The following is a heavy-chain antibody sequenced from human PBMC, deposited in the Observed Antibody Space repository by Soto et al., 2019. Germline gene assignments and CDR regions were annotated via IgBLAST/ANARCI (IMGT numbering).Heavy chain of an antibody. CDR3: ARRALTGQLDHFDY. J-gene: IGHJ4*02. V-gene: IGHV4-61*01. D-gene: IGHD6-6*01. CDR2: IYYRGIT. Sequence: SETLSLTCTVSGGTVSSGSYYWSWIRQPPGKGLAWFGYIYYRGITNYHPSLKSRVIISVYTSKNQFSLKLRTVTAADTAVYYCARRALTGQLDHFDYWGQGTLVTVSS. CDR1: GGTVSSGSYY.